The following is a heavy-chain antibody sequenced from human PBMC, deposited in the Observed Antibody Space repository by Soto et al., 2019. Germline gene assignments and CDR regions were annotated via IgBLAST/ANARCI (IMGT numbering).Heavy chain of an antibody. CDR2: IYYSGST. Sequence: QVQLQESGPGLVKPSETLSLTCTVSGGSISSYYWSWIRQPPGKGLEWIGYIYYSGSTNYNPSLKRRVTISVDTSKNQFSLKLSSVTAADTAVYYCARLYGGNSELDYWGQGTLVTVSS. J-gene: IGHJ4*02. CDR1: GGSISSYY. D-gene: IGHD4-17*01. V-gene: IGHV4-59*08. CDR3: ARLYGGNSELDY.